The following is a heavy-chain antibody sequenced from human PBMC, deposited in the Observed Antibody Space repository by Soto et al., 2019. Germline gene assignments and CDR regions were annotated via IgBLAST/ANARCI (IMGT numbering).Heavy chain of an antibody. D-gene: IGHD3-10*01. CDR3: ARGSDLSGLRRTERNYYGSGSYAKFDY. Sequence: SETLSLTCAVYGGSFSGYYWSWIRQPPGKGLEWIGEINHSGSTNYNPSLKSRVTISVDTSKNQFSLKLSSVTAADTAVYYCARGSDLSGLRRTERNYYGSGSYAKFDYWGQGTLVTVSS. V-gene: IGHV4-34*01. J-gene: IGHJ4*02. CDR1: GGSFSGYY. CDR2: INHSGST.